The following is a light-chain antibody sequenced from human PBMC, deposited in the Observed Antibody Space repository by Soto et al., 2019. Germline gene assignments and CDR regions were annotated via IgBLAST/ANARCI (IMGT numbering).Light chain of an antibody. CDR1: SSDVGGYNY. CDR2: EVT. CDR3: SSYAGSDNVL. J-gene: IGLJ2*01. V-gene: IGLV2-8*01. Sequence: QSALTQPPSASGSPGQSVTISCTGISSDVGGYNYVSWYQQHPGKAPKLMIYEVTKRPSGVPDRFSGSRSGDTASLTVSGLQAEDEADYYCSSYAGSDNVLFGGGTKLTVL.